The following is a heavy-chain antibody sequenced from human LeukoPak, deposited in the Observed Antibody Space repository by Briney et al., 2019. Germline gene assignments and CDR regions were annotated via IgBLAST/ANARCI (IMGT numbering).Heavy chain of an antibody. V-gene: IGHV3-15*01. D-gene: IGHD3-10*01. CDR1: GFTFSNAW. Sequence: GGSLRLPCAASGFTFSNAWMSWVRQAPGKGLEWVGRIKSKTDGGTTDYAAPVKGRFTISRDDSKNTLYLQMNSLKTEDTAVYYCTGGHSQFGDYYYYMDVWGKGTTVTVSS. CDR2: IKSKTDGGTT. CDR3: TGGHSQFGDYYYYMDV. J-gene: IGHJ6*03.